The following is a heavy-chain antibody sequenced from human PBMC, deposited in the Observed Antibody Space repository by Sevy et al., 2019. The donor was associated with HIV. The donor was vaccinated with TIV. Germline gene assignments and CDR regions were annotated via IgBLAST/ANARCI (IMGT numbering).Heavy chain of an antibody. CDR3: AKGRQGLLSLGELSFDH. D-gene: IGHD3-16*02. Sequence: GGSLRLSCTASGFNFDDYAMFWIRQVPGQGLEWVSDINWNGARKDYAYSAKGRFTISRDNVSKSLYLQMSSLRPDDTAFYYCAKGRQGLLSLGELSFDHWGQGTLVTVSS. CDR1: GFNFDDYA. CDR2: INWNGARK. V-gene: IGHV3-9*01. J-gene: IGHJ4*02.